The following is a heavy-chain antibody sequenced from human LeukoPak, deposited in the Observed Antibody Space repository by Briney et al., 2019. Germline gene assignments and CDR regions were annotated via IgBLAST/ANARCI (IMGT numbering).Heavy chain of an antibody. Sequence: ASVKVSCKASGYTFTSYAMHWVRQAPGQRLEWMGWINAGNGNTKYSQKFQGRVTITRDTSASTAYMELSSLRSEDTVVYYCARGSPYGDYLDYWGQGTLVTVSS. V-gene: IGHV1-3*01. CDR1: GYTFTSYA. J-gene: IGHJ4*02. D-gene: IGHD4-17*01. CDR3: ARGSPYGDYLDY. CDR2: INAGNGNT.